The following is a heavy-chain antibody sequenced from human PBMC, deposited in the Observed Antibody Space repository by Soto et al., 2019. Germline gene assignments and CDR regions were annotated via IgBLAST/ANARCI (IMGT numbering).Heavy chain of an antibody. CDR3: AKDPQYSSSWDNWFDP. CDR1: GFTFSSYA. V-gene: IGHV3-23*01. CDR2: ISGSGGST. Sequence: GGSLRLSCAASGFTFSSYAMSWVRQAPGKGLEWVSAISGSGGSTYYADSVKGRFTISRDNSKNTLYLQMNSLRAEDTAVYYCAKDPQYSSSWDNWFDPWGQGTRVTVSS. D-gene: IGHD6-13*01. J-gene: IGHJ5*02.